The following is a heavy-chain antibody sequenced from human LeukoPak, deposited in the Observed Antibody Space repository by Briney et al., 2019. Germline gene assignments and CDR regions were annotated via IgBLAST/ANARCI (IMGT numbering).Heavy chain of an antibody. J-gene: IGHJ4*02. D-gene: IGHD3-22*01. CDR3: AKRVRCYDSSGYYYADDFDY. V-gene: IGHV3-23*01. CDR1: GFTFSSYA. Sequence: GGSLRLSCAASGFTFSSYAMSWVRQAPGKGLEWVSAITGSGGSTYYADSVKGRFTISRDNSKNTLYLQMNSLRAEDTAVYYCAKRVRCYDSSGYYYADDFDYWGQGTLVTVSS. CDR2: ITGSGGST.